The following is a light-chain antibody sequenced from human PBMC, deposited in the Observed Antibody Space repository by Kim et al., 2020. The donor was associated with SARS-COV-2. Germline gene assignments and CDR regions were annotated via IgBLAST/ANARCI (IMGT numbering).Light chain of an antibody. V-gene: IGLV1-44*01. CDR3: AVWDDSLKQGV. Sequence: QAVVTQPPSASGTPGQRVTISCSGSSSNIGSNNVVWYQQLPGAAPNLLIYSNNQWPSGIPDRFSGSRSGTSASLAISGLQSGDEADYYCAVWDDSLKQGVFGGGTQLTVL. CDR1: SSNIGSNN. J-gene: IGLJ3*02. CDR2: SNN.